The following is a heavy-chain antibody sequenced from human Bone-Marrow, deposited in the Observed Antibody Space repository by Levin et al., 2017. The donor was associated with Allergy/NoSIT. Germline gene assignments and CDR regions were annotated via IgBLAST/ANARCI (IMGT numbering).Heavy chain of an antibody. CDR1: GFTFSGYA. Sequence: GESLKISCVASGFTFSGYAMNWVRQAPGRGLEWVSSVNGSGGSTYYADSVKGRFTVSRDNSKNTLFLQLNSLRVDDTAIYYCAKERVAVRGTCGVRCASDIWGQGTMVTVSS. V-gene: IGHV3-23*01. CDR3: AKERVAVRGTCGVRCASDI. CDR2: VNGSGGST. J-gene: IGHJ3*02. D-gene: IGHD6-19*01.